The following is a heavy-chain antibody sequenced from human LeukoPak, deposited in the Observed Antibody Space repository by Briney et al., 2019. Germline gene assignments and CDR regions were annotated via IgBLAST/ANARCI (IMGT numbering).Heavy chain of an antibody. D-gene: IGHD3-22*01. Sequence: ASVKVSCNASGYSFSTYGLSWVRQAPGQGLEWLGWISAFGTNTNYAQSLQGRVTMTTDTLTNTAYMHLRSLRSDDTAIYYCARDLARDFYDSTYAAFDIWGQGTMVTVSS. CDR1: GYSFSTYG. J-gene: IGHJ3*02. V-gene: IGHV1-18*01. CDR2: ISAFGTNT. CDR3: ARDLARDFYDSTYAAFDI.